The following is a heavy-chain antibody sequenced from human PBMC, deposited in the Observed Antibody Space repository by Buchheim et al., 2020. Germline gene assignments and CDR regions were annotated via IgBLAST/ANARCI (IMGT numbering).Heavy chain of an antibody. V-gene: IGHV1-2*04. D-gene: IGHD3-3*01. CDR2: INPNSGGT. J-gene: IGHJ4*02. Sequence: QVQLVQSGAEVKKPGALVKVFCKASGYTFTGYYMHWVRQAPGQGLEWMGWINPNSGGTNYAQKFQGWVTMTRDTFISTAYMELSRLRSDDTAVYYCARGSTDFWSGYSCFDYWGQGTL. CDR1: GYTFTGYY. CDR3: ARGSTDFWSGYSCFDY.